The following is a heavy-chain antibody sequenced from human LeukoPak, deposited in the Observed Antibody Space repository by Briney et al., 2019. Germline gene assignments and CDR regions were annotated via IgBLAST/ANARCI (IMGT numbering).Heavy chain of an antibody. Sequence: PGGPLRLSCAASGFTFSSYAMSWVRQAPGKGLEWVSAISGSGGSTYYADSVKGRFTISRDNSKNTLYLQMNSLRAEDTAVYYCAKSQWLHSSVEDAFDIWGQGTMVTVSS. V-gene: IGHV3-23*01. CDR3: AKSQWLHSSVEDAFDI. CDR1: GFTFSSYA. J-gene: IGHJ3*02. D-gene: IGHD6-19*01. CDR2: ISGSGGST.